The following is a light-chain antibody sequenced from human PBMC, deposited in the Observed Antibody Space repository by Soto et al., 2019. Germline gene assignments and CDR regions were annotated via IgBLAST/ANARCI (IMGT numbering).Light chain of an antibody. CDR3: HQYDTVPPVIT. CDR2: DAS. V-gene: IGKV1-33*01. Sequence: DIQMTQSPSFLSASVGHRVTITCQASRDISNYLNWYQQKPGKDPKLLLYDASNLETGVTSRFSGSGSATDLTFPISSLQPEDTAPYYCHQYDTVPPVITFGQVTRLEIK. CDR1: RDISNY. J-gene: IGKJ5*01.